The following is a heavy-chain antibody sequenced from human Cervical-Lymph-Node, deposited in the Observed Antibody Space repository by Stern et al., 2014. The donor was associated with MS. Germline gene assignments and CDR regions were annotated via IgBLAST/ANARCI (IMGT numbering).Heavy chain of an antibody. CDR3: ARDLLEATVFDY. D-gene: IGHD1-26*01. CDR1: GFTFSSYW. V-gene: IGHV3-7*01. CDR2: IKQDGSEK. J-gene: IGHJ4*02. Sequence: EVQLVESGGGLVQPGGSLRLPCATSGFTFSSYWMSWVRQAPGKGLEWVANIKQDGSEKYYVDSVKGRFTISRDNAKNSLYLQMNSLRAEDTAVYYCARDLLEATVFDYWGQGTLVTVSS.